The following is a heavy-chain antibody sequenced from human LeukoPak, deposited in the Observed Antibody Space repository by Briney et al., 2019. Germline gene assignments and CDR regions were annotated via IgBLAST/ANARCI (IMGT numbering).Heavy chain of an antibody. J-gene: IGHJ3*02. V-gene: IGHV3-48*03. CDR1: GFTFSSYE. Sequence: PGGSLRLSCAASGFTFSSYEMNWVRQAPGKGLEWVSYISSSGSTIYYADSVKGRFTISRDNAKNSLYLQMNSLRAEDTAVYYCARNILFAFDIWGQGTMVTVSS. CDR3: ARNILFAFDI. CDR2: ISSSGSTI.